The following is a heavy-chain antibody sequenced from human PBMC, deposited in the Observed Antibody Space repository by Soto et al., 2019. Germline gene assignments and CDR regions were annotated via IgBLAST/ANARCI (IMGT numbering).Heavy chain of an antibody. CDR2: TYYRSKWYN. D-gene: IGHD3-9*01. V-gene: IGHV6-1*01. J-gene: IGHJ5*02. Sequence: SQTLSLTCAISGDSVSSNSAAWNWIRQSPSRGLEWLGRTYYRSKWYNVYALSVKSRITINPDTSKNQFSLQLNSVTPEDTAVYYCARDLSDILSGLNWFDPWGQGTLVTVSS. CDR3: ARDLSDILSGLNWFDP. CDR1: GDSVSSNSAA.